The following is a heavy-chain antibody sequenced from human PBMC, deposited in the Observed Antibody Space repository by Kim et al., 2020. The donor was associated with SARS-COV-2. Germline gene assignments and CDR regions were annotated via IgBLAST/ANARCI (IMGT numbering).Heavy chain of an antibody. J-gene: IGHJ5*02. CDR2: INHSGST. V-gene: IGHV4-34*01. D-gene: IGHD2-2*02. CDR1: GGSFSGYY. CDR3: ARGRPRYCSSTSCYTGWFDP. Sequence: SETLSLTCAVYGGSFSGYYWSWIRQPPGKGLEWIGEINHSGSTNYNPSLKSRVTISVDTSKNQFSLKLSSVTAADTAVYYCARGRPRYCSSTSCYTGWFDPWGQGTLVTVSS.